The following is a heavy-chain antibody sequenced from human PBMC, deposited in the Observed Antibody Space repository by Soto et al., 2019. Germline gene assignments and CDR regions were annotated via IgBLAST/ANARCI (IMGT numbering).Heavy chain of an antibody. Sequence: ASVKVSCKASGYTFTSYGIIWVRQAPGQGLEWMGRISAYNGSTSYAQKLQGRVTMTRDTSTSTVYMELRSLRSEDTAVYYCARDGGDYYDSSGYPAVNLDYWG. CDR1: GYTFTSYG. V-gene: IGHV1-18*01. J-gene: IGHJ4*01. D-gene: IGHD3-22*01. CDR2: ISAYNGST. CDR3: ARDGGDYYDSSGYPAVNLDY.